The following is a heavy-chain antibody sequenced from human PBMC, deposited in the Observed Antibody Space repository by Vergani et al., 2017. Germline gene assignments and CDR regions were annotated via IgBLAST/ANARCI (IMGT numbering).Heavy chain of an antibody. D-gene: IGHD3-3*01. CDR1: GFTFSDYY. J-gene: IGHJ4*02. Sequence: QVQLVESGGGLVKPGGSLRLSCAASGFTFSDYYMRWIRQAPGKGLEWVSYISSSGSTIYYADSVKGRFTISRDNAKNSLYLQMNSLRAEDTAVYYCARAEVIYDIWNGYYIEPPGYWGQGTMVTVSS. CDR3: ARAEVIYDIWNGYYIEPPGY. V-gene: IGHV3-11*04. CDR2: ISSSGSTI.